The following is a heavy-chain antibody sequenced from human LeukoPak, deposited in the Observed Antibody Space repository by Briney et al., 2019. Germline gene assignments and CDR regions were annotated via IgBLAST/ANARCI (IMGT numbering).Heavy chain of an antibody. D-gene: IGHD2-2*01. CDR3: ARDFSRSHAPPRGY. J-gene: IGHJ4*02. Sequence: PSQTLSLTCTVSGGSISSGSYYWSWIRQPAGKGLEWIGRIYTSGSTNYNPSLKSRVTISVDTSKNQFSLKLSSATAADTAVYYCARDFSRSHAPPRGYWSQGTLVTVSS. CDR1: GGSISSGSYY. V-gene: IGHV4-61*02. CDR2: IYTSGST.